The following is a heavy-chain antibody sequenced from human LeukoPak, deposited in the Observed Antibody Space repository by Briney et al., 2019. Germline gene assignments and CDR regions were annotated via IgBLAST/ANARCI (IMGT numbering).Heavy chain of an antibody. J-gene: IGHJ4*02. D-gene: IGHD2-21*02. CDR1: GFTFSSYG. V-gene: IGHV3-30*18. CDR2: ISYDGTNK. CDR3: AKDFVVVPGNVNYFDY. Sequence: GGSLRLSCAASGFTFSSYGMHWVRQAPGKGLEWVALISYDGTNKYYADSVKGRFTISRDNSKNTLYLQMNSLRAEDTAVYYCAKDFVVVPGNVNYFDYWGQGTLVTVSS.